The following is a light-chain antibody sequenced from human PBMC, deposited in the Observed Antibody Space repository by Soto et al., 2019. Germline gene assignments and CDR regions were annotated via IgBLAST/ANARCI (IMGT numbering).Light chain of an antibody. CDR3: QQYNTYSYT. J-gene: IGKJ2*01. CDR2: DAS. V-gene: IGKV1-5*01. CDR1: QSSNIW. Sequence: DIQMTQSPSTLSASVGDRVTITGRASQSSNIWLAWYQQKAGKAPKLLIYDASTLENRDKLRFSLSGSGTEFPLTISGLQPDDFATYYCQQYNTYSYTFGQGTKLEIK.